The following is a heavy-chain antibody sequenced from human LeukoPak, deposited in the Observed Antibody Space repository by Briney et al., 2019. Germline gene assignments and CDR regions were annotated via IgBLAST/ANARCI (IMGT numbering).Heavy chain of an antibody. D-gene: IGHD6-25*01. V-gene: IGHV3-74*01. CDR1: GFTFRSYW. CDR3: ARGYSSGSRIGY. CDR2: INSDGSNT. J-gene: IGHJ4*02. Sequence: GGSLRLSCAATGFTFRSYWMHWVRQAPGKGLVWVSRINSDGSNTADADSVKGRFTISRDNAKNTVYLQMNSLRAEDTAVYYCARGYSSGSRIGYWGQGTLVTVSS.